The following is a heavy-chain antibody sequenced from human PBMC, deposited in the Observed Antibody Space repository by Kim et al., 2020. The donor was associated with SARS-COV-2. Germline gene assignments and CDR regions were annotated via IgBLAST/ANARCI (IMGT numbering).Heavy chain of an antibody. CDR3: ARVGEGGGGFDL. V-gene: IGHV3-74*01. CDR1: GYTFSGYW. CDR2: IDSDGSTT. J-gene: IGHJ5*02. D-gene: IGHD3-10*01. Sequence: GGSLRLSCEASGYTFSGYWMHWVRQVPGKGLVWISRIDSDGSTTNYADSVKGRFIISRYNAKNMLYLHMNSLRAEDTAMYYCARVGEGGGGFDLWGQGTLVTLSS.